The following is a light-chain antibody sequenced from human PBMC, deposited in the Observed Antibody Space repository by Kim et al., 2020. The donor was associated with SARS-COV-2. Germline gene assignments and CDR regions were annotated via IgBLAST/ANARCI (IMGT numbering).Light chain of an antibody. J-gene: IGLJ3*02. CDR1: RSNIGNNP. CDR3: ATWDSSLSVGM. CDR2: DND. V-gene: IGLV1-51*01. Sequence: QSVLTQPPSVSAAPGHQVTISCSGSRSNIGNNPVSWYQQFPGTAPRLITYDNDKRPSGIPDRFSSSKSGTSATLGITGLRTGDEADYYCATWDSSLSVGMFGGGTQLTVL.